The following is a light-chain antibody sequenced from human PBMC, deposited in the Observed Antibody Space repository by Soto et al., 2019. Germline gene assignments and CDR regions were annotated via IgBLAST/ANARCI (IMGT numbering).Light chain of an antibody. CDR1: QSLLHSNGYNY. CDR3: MQALQNPVT. CDR2: FGS. J-gene: IGKJ5*01. Sequence: DIVMTQSPLSLPVTPGEPASISCRSSQSLLHSNGYNYLDWYLQKPGQSPQLLISFGSNRASGVPDRFSGSGSGTDFTLKISRVEAEDVGIYYCMQALQNPVTFGQGTRLEIK. V-gene: IGKV2-28*01.